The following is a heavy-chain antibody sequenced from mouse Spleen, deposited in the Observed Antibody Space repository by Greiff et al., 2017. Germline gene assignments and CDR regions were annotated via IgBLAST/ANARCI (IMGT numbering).Heavy chain of an antibody. CDR3: ARADYYCSSYYFDY. J-gene: IGHJ2*01. D-gene: IGHD1-1*01. CDR1: GYTFTSYG. Sequence: VQLQQPGAELVRPGTSVKLSCKASGYTFTSYGMHWVKQRPGQGLEWIGVIDPSDSYTNYNQKFKGKATLTVDTSSSTAYMQLSSLTSEDSAVYYCARADYYCSSYYFDYWGQGTTLTVSS. V-gene: IGHV1-59*01. CDR2: IDPSDSYT.